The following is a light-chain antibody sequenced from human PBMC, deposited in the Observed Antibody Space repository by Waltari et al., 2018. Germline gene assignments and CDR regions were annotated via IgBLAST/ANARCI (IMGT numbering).Light chain of an antibody. CDR1: QGIRNY. V-gene: IGKV1-16*02. CDR2: AAS. Sequence: DSQLTQSPSSLSASVGDRVTITCRASQGIRNYLDWFQQKPGKAPTSLIYAASSLQSGVPSKFSGSGSGTDFTLTISSLQPEDFATYYCQSYDSSLSGYVFGTGT. J-gene: IGKJ3*01. CDR3: QSYDSSLSGYV.